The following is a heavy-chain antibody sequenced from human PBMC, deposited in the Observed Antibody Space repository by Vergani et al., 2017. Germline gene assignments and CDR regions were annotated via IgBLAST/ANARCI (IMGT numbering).Heavy chain of an antibody. Sequence: QVQLVQSGAEVKKPGSSVKVSCKASGGTFSSYAISWVRQAPGQGLEWMGGIIPIFGTANYAQKFQGRVTLTADESTSTAYMELSSLRSEDTAVYYCARDLESRYGSGSYYSQDYYYGMDVWGQGTTVTVSS. CDR1: GGTFSSYA. CDR3: ARDLESRYGSGSYYSQDYYYGMDV. J-gene: IGHJ6*02. V-gene: IGHV1-69*01. CDR2: IIPIFGTA. D-gene: IGHD3-10*01.